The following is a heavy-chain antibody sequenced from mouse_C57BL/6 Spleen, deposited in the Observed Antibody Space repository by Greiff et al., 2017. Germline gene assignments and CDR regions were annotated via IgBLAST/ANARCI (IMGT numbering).Heavy chain of an antibody. Sequence: VQLQESGAELVRPGASVTLSCKASGYTFTDYEMHWVKQTPVHGLEWIGAIDPETGGTAHNQKFKGKAILTADKSSSTAYMELRSLTSEDSAVYYCTRVYYGSSPDYWGQGTTLTVSS. V-gene: IGHV1-15*01. J-gene: IGHJ2*01. D-gene: IGHD1-1*01. CDR2: IDPETGGT. CDR1: GYTFTDYE. CDR3: TRVYYGSSPDY.